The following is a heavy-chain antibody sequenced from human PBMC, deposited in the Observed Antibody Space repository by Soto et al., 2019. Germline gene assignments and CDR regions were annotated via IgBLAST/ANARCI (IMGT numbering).Heavy chain of an antibody. CDR3: ARGRSITMVRGDVAYYFDY. Sequence: GGSLRLSCAASGFTFSSYDMHWVRQATGKGLEWVSAIGTAGDTYYPGSVKGRFTISRENAKNSLYLQMNSLRAGDTAVYYCARGRSITMVRGDVAYYFDYWGQGTLVTVSS. CDR1: GFTFSSYD. V-gene: IGHV3-13*01. D-gene: IGHD3-10*01. CDR2: IGTAGDT. J-gene: IGHJ4*02.